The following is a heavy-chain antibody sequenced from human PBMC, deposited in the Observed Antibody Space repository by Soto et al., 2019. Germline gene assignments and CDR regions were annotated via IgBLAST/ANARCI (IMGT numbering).Heavy chain of an antibody. V-gene: IGHV3-30*18. CDR2: ISYDGSNK. CDR1: GFTFSSYG. D-gene: IGHD3-22*01. CDR3: AKAPPVYYDSSGRYYYGMDV. J-gene: IGHJ6*02. Sequence: QVQLVESGGGVVQPGRSLRLSCAASGFTFSSYGMHWVRQAPGKGLEWVAVISYDGSNKYYADSVKGRFTISRDNSKNTLYLQMNSLRAEDTAVYYGAKAPPVYYDSSGRYYYGMDVWCQGTTVTVSS.